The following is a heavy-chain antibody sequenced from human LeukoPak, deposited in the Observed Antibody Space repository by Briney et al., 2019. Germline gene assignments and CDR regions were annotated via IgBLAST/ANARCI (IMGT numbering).Heavy chain of an antibody. CDR3: ARDLLHEEGPSDY. V-gene: IGHV3-30*01. J-gene: IGHJ4*02. Sequence: GRSLRLSCAASGFTFSSYAMHWVRQAPGKGLEWVAGISYDGSNKYYADSVKGRFTISRDNSKNTLYLQMNSLSAEDTAVYYCARDLLHEEGPSDYWGQGTLVTVSS. CDR1: GFTFSSYA. CDR2: ISYDGSNK.